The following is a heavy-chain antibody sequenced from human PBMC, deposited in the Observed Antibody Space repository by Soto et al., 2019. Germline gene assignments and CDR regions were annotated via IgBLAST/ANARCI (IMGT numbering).Heavy chain of an antibody. CDR1: GYTFTGYY. CDR2: INPNSGGT. V-gene: IGHV1-2*04. D-gene: IGHD6-13*01. CDR3: AREWVESSSWFDY. Sequence: ASVKVSCKASGYTFTGYYMHWVRQAPGQGLEWMGWINPNSGGTNYAQKFQGWVTMTRDTSISTAYMELSRLRSDDTAVYYCAREWVESSSWFDYWGQGTLVTSPQ. J-gene: IGHJ4*02.